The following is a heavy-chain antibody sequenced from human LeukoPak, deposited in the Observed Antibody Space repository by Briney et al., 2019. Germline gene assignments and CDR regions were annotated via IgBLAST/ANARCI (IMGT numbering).Heavy chain of an antibody. CDR2: ISDSGST. CDR3: ANSWYYYDSSGLPKSDAFER. J-gene: IGHJ3*01. D-gene: IGHD3-22*01. CDR1: GSSIRSGYY. V-gene: IGHV4-38-2*01. Sequence: KASETLSLTCAVSGSSIRSGYYWGWIRQPPGKGLEWIGSISDSGSTYHNQALKGRAIVSIDTSKNQFSLKLNSVTAADTAVYYCANSWYYYDSSGLPKSDAFERWGQGTLVTVSS.